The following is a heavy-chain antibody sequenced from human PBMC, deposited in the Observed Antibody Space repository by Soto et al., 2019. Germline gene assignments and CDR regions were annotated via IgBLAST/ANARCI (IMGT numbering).Heavy chain of an antibody. J-gene: IGHJ4*02. CDR1: GFTFSAYW. Sequence: GGSLRLSCAGSGFTFSAYWMTWLRQAPGKGLEWVASIKQDGNENHYVDSVKGRFTLSRDNAKNSLFLKMNPLRAEDTAVYYCARAKRPVSFGSWFFDYWGQGTLLTVSP. D-gene: IGHD6-13*01. V-gene: IGHV3-7*03. CDR3: ARAKRPVSFGSWFFDY. CDR2: IKQDGNEN.